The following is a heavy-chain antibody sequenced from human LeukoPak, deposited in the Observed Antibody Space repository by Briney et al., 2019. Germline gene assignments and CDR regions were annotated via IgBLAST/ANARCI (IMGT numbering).Heavy chain of an antibody. V-gene: IGHV3-64*05. Sequence: GGSLRLSCSVSGFTFSNYAMHWVRQAPGKGLEYVSGISSNGGRTYYADSVKGRFTISRDNSKNTMYVQMSTLRVEDTAVYYCVKDPHSSGRYCFDYWGQGTLVTVSS. CDR3: VKDPHSSGRYCFDY. J-gene: IGHJ4*02. CDR1: GFTFSNYA. CDR2: ISSNGGRT. D-gene: IGHD6-19*01.